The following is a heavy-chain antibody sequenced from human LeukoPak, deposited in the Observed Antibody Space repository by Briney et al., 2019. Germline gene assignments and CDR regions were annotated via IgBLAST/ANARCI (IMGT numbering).Heavy chain of an antibody. CDR2: INTNTGTP. V-gene: IGHV7-4-1*02. CDR1: GYTFTHYG. CDR3: ARGMGDCNTTNCPVY. J-gene: IGHJ4*01. Sequence: GASVKVSCKASGYTFTHYGMNWVRQAPGQGLQWMGWINTNTGTPTYAQGFIGRFVFSLDTSVSTSYLQINNLKAEDTAVYYCARGMGDCNTTNCPVYWGHGTLLTVSS. D-gene: IGHD2-2*01.